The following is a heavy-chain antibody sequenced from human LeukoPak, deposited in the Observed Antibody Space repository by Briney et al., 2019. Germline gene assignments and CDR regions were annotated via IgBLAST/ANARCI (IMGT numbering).Heavy chain of an antibody. V-gene: IGHV1-69*13. Sequence: ASVKVSCKASGGTFSSYAISWVRQAPGQGLEWMGGIIPIFGTANYAQQFQGRVTITADESTSTAYMELSSLRSEDTAVYYWAGEVPVVAPDNWFDPWGQGTLVTVSS. CDR2: IIPIFGTA. CDR1: GGTFSSYA. D-gene: IGHD2-2*01. J-gene: IGHJ5*02. CDR3: AGEVPVVAPDNWFDP.